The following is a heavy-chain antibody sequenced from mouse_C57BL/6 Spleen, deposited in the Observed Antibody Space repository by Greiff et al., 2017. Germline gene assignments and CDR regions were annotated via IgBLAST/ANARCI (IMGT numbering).Heavy chain of an antibody. CDR1: GYTFTDYE. CDR2: IDPETGGT. J-gene: IGHJ2*01. Sequence: QVQLKESGAELVRPGASVTLSCKASGYTFTDYEMHWVKQTPVHGLEWIGAIDPETGGTAHNQKFKGKAILTADKSSSTAYMGLRSLTSEDSAVYYCTRGPPIYYYGSSPFDYWGQGTTLTVSS. CDR3: TRGPPIYYYGSSPFDY. D-gene: IGHD1-1*01. V-gene: IGHV1-15*01.